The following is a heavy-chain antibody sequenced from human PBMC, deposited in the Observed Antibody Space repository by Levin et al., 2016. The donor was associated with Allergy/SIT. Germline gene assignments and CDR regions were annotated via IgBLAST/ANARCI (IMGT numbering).Heavy chain of an antibody. D-gene: IGHD2-2*01. CDR2: IKQDGSEK. V-gene: IGHV3-7*03. J-gene: IGHJ4*02. CDR3: ARSRRGYATNYFDY. Sequence: QAPGKGLEWVANIKQDGSEKYYVDSVKGRFTISRDNAKNSLYLQMNSLRAEDTAVYYCARSRRGYATNYFDYWGQGTLVTVSS.